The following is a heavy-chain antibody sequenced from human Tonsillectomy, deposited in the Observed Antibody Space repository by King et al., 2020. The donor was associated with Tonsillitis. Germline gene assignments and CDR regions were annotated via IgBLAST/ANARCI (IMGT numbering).Heavy chain of an antibody. CDR2: ISTTSSTK. J-gene: IGHJ3*02. Sequence: VQLVQSGGGLVQPGGSLRLSCAASGFTFSSHAMNWVRQAPGKGLEWVSYISTTSSTKHYADCVKGRFTISRDNAKNSLYLEMHSLRAEDTAVYYCARRAIWGQGTMVTVSS. V-gene: IGHV3-48*04. CDR1: GFTFSSHA. CDR3: ARRAI.